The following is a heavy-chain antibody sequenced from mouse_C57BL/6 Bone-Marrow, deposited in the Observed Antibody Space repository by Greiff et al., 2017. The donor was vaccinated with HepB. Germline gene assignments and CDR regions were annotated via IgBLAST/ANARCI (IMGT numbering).Heavy chain of an antibody. V-gene: IGHV1-18*01. CDR2: INPNNGGT. J-gene: IGHJ2*01. D-gene: IGHD1-1*01. Sequence: EVKLMESGPELVKPGASVKIPCKASGYTFTDYNMDWVKQSHGKSLEWIGDINPNNGGTIYNQKFKGKATLTVDKSSSTAYMELRSLTSEDTAVYYCARSHSSRYYFDYWGQGTTLTVSS. CDR3: ARSHSSRYYFDY. CDR1: GYTFTDYN.